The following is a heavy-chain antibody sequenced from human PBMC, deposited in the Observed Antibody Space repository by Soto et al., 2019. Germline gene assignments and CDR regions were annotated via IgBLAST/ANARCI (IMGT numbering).Heavy chain of an antibody. CDR1: GFTFSNYA. CDR2: ITCSSSNK. CDR3: ALSGDFWSGYSNWFDP. J-gene: IGHJ5*02. D-gene: IGHD3-3*01. V-gene: IGHV3-30-3*01. Sequence: GGSQILSCAASGFTFSNYAMHLVRQPPGKGLEWVTVITCSSSNKYYADSVKGRFTISRDNSKNTLYLQMNSLRDEDTAVYYCALSGDFWSGYSNWFDPWGQGTLVTVSS.